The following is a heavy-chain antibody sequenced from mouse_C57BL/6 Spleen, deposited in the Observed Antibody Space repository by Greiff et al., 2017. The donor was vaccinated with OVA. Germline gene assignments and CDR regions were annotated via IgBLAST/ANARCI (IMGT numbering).Heavy chain of an antibody. CDR2: IDPSDSYT. CDR3: ARAGYYAMDY. CDR1: GYTFTSYW. J-gene: IGHJ4*01. Sequence: LQESGAELVMPGASVKLSCKASGYTFTSYWMHWVKQRPGQGLEWIGEIDPSDSYTNYNQKFKGTSTLTVDKSSSTAYMQLSSLTSEDSAVYYCARAGYYAMDYWGQGTSVTVSS. V-gene: IGHV1-69*01. D-gene: IGHD3-1*01.